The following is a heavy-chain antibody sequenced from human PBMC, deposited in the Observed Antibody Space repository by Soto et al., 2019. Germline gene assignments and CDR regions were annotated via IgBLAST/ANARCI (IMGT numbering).Heavy chain of an antibody. CDR1: GGSISSYY. D-gene: IGHD3-22*01. V-gene: IGHV4-4*07. CDR2: IYTSGST. CDR3: ARDRNAGSGYYNNWFDP. Sequence: PSETLSLTCTVSGGSISSYYWSWIRQPAGKGLEWIGRIYTSGSTNYNPSLKSRVTMSVDTSKNQFSLKLSSVTAADTAVYYCARDRNAGSGYYNNWFDPWGQGTLVTVSS. J-gene: IGHJ5*02.